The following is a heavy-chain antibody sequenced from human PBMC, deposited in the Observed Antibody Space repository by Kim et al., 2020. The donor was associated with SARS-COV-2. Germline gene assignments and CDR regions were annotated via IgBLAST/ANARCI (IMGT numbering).Heavy chain of an antibody. CDR1: GFTVSSNY. Sequence: GGSLRLSCAASGFTVSSNYMTWVRQAPGKGLEWVSLMYSDGSTYYADSVKGRFTISRDNSKNTLYLQMNSLRAEDTAVYYCARERGSSGYNNWGQGTLVTVSS. V-gene: IGHV3-53*01. CDR3: ARERGSSGYNN. D-gene: IGHD3-22*01. J-gene: IGHJ4*02. CDR2: MYSDGST.